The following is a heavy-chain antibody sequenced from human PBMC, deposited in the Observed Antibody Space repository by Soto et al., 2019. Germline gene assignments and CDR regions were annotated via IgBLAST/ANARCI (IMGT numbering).Heavy chain of an antibody. CDR3: ARGRKGYSSSWYVD. CDR2: IFTSLSA. Sequence: PSETLSLTCTVSGGAISSYYWSCIRQPACKGVEGIGRIFTSLSANYNPSLKSRVTISVDTSKDQFSLDLSSVTAADTAVYYCARGRKGYSSSWYVDWGQGTLVTVSS. CDR1: GGAISSYY. V-gene: IGHV4-4*07. J-gene: IGHJ4*02. D-gene: IGHD6-13*01.